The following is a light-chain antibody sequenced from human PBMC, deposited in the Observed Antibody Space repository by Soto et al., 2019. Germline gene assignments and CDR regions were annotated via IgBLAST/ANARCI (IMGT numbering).Light chain of an antibody. Sequence: QSVLTQSASVSGSPGQSITISYTGTSSDVGGYEYVSWYQQHPGKAPKLMIYEVRDRPSGVSSRFSGSKSGNTASLTISGLQAEDEADYYCSSYTSSSTLVVFGGGTKLTVL. CDR1: SSDVGGYEY. J-gene: IGLJ2*01. V-gene: IGLV2-14*01. CDR3: SSYTSSSTLVV. CDR2: EVR.